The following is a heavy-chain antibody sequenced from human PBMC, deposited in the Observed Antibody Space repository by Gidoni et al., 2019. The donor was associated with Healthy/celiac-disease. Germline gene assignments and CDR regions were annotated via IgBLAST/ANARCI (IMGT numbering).Heavy chain of an antibody. CDR3: ARAPWGEDPLVDY. D-gene: IGHD7-27*01. CDR1: GFTFSDYY. J-gene: IGHJ4*02. CDR2: ISSSSSYT. Sequence: QVQLVESGGGLVKPGGSLRLSCAASGFTFSDYYMSWIRQAPGKGLEWVSYISSSSSYTNYADSVKGRFTISRDNAKNSLYLQMNSLRAEDTAVYYCARAPWGEDPLVDYWGQGTLVTVSS. V-gene: IGHV3-11*06.